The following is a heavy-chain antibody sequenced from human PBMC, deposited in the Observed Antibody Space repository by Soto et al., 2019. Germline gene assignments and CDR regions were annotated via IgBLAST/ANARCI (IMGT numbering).Heavy chain of an antibody. J-gene: IGHJ4*02. CDR1: GFTFSDYS. D-gene: IGHD3-22*01. V-gene: IGHV3-11*01. CDR3: ARESDSSGSFDY. Sequence: QVQLVESGGGLVKPGGSLRLSCAASGFTFSDYSMRWIRQAPGKGLEWVAYISSSGRTIYYADSVKGRFTISRDNAKNSLYLQMNSLRAEDTAVYYCARESDSSGSFDYWGQGTLVAVSS. CDR2: ISSSGRTI.